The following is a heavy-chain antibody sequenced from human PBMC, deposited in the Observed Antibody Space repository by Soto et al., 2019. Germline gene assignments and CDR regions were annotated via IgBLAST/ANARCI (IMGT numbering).Heavy chain of an antibody. CDR3: ARRRWAYYDFWGDYCGFDY. CDR2: INPNSGNT. V-gene: IGHV1-8*01. Sequence: ASVKISCKASGYTFTSYDINWVRQDTGQGREWMGWINPNSGNTGYAQKFQGRVTMTSNTSISTAYMELSSLRSEDTAMYYCARRRWAYYDFWGDYCGFDYWGQGTLVTVSS. J-gene: IGHJ4*02. D-gene: IGHD3-3*01. CDR1: GYTFTSYD.